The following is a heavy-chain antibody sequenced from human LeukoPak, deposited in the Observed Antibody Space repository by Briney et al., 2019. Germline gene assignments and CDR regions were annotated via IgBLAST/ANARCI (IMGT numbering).Heavy chain of an antibody. CDR3: ARDFDC. J-gene: IGHJ4*02. CDR2: IKQDGSEK. CDR1: GFTFSRYW. Sequence: GGSLRLSCAASGFTFSRYWMSWVRQAPGKGLEWVANIKQDGSEKYYVDSVEGRFTISRDNAENSLFLQMNSLRAEDTAVYYCARDFDCWGQGTLVTVSS. V-gene: IGHV3-7*03.